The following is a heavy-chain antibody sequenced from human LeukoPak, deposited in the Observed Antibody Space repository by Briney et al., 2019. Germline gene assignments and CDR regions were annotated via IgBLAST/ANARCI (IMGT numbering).Heavy chain of an antibody. J-gene: IGHJ4*02. Sequence: GGSLRLSCAASGFTFSSYDMSWVRQAPGKGLEWVSAISGSGGSTYYADSVKGRFTISRDNSNNMLYLQMNSLRAEDTAVYYCAKKAHYDAYAKYFDYWGQGTLVTVSS. CDR2: ISGSGGST. CDR1: GFTFSSYD. V-gene: IGHV3-23*01. D-gene: IGHD4-17*01. CDR3: AKKAHYDAYAKYFDY.